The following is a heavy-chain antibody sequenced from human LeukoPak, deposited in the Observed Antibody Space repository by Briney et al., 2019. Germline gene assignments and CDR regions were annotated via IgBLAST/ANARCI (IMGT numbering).Heavy chain of an antibody. Sequence: GGSLRLSCVVSGFDFSRFDMHWVRQAPGKGLEWVASIRYDGGNKYYADSVKGRFTVSRDNSKNALYLRMNSMRAEDTAVYYCAKEGGHCIGSSCYDTKWFDPWGQGTLVTVSS. D-gene: IGHD2-15*01. V-gene: IGHV3-30*02. CDR1: GFDFSRFD. CDR3: AKEGGHCIGSSCYDTKWFDP. J-gene: IGHJ5*02. CDR2: IRYDGGNK.